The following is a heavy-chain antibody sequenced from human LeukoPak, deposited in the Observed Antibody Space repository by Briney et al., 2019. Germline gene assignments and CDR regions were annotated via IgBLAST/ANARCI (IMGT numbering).Heavy chain of an antibody. J-gene: IGHJ4*02. D-gene: IGHD2-15*01. V-gene: IGHV4-31*03. Sequence: SETLSLTCTVSGGSISSGGYFWSWTRQHPGKGLEWIGYVYYTGNIYYNPSLKSRLIISVDTSKNQFSLKLRSVTTADTAVYYCARENVVITAQGFDYWGQGTLVTVSS. CDR2: VYYTGNI. CDR1: GGSISSGGYF. CDR3: ARENVVITAQGFDY.